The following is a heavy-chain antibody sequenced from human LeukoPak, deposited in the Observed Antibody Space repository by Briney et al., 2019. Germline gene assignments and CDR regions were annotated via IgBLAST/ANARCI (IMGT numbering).Heavy chain of an antibody. V-gene: IGHV3-7*03. J-gene: IGHJ4*02. D-gene: IGHD3-10*01. CDR3: ARDYYYFDY. CDR2: IKQDGSEK. Sequence: GGSLRLSCAASGFTFNSYWMSWVRQAPGKGLEWVTNIKQDGSEKYYVDSVKGRFTISRDNAKNSLYLQMNSLRAEDTAVYYCARDYYYFDYWGQGTLVTVSS. CDR1: GFTFNSYW.